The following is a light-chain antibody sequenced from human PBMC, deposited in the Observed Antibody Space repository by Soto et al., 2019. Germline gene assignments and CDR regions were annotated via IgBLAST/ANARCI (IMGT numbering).Light chain of an antibody. CDR1: QSVGSY. CDR3: QQYNSWPT. V-gene: IGKV3-15*01. Sequence: EIVMTQSPATLSVSPGXXATLSCRASQSVGSYLAWYQQKPGQAPRLLIYGASTRATGIPARFSVSGSGTEFTLTISSLQSEDFAVYYCQQYNSWPTFGQGTKVDIK. CDR2: GAS. J-gene: IGKJ1*01.